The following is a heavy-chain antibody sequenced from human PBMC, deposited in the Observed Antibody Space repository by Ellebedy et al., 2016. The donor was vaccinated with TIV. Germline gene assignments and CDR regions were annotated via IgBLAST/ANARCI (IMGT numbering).Heavy chain of an antibody. CDR2: IIPIFGTA. V-gene: IGHV1-69*13. J-gene: IGHJ3*02. D-gene: IGHD3-22*01. CDR1: GGTFSSYA. CDR3: ARGKYYYDSSGYYYDAFDI. Sequence: SVKVSCXASGGTFSSYAISWVRQAPGQGLEWMGGIIPIFGTANYAQKFQGRVTITADESTSTAYMELSSLRSEDTAVYYCARGKYYYDSSGYYYDAFDIWGQGTMVTVSS.